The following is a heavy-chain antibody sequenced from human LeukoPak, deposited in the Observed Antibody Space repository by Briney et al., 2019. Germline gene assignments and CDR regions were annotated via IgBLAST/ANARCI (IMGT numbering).Heavy chain of an antibody. CDR2: IDYSGIT. D-gene: IGHD3-16*01. CDR3: ARQDDEFAYFDY. Sequence: PSETLSLTCTVSDGSVSFSSYFGGWIRQPPGKGLEWLGTIDYSGITYYNVSLKSRVTISVDRSKSQISLQLTSVTATDTAVYYCARQDDEFAYFDYWGQGTQVTVSS. J-gene: IGHJ4*02. CDR1: DGSVSFSSYF. V-gene: IGHV4-39*01.